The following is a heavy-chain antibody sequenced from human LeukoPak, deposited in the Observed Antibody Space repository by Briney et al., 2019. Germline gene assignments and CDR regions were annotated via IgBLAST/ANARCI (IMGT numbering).Heavy chain of an antibody. CDR2: IYYSGST. J-gene: IGHJ4*02. CDR1: GGSISSYY. D-gene: IGHD2-15*01. CDR3: ARVGYCSGGSCYFTWDY. V-gene: IGHV4-59*01. Sequence: SETLSLTCTVSGGSISSYYWTWIRQPPGKGLEWIGYIYYSGSTNYNPSLQSRVTISVDTSKNQFSLKLSSVTAADTAVYYCARVGYCSGGSCYFTWDYWGQGTLVTVSS.